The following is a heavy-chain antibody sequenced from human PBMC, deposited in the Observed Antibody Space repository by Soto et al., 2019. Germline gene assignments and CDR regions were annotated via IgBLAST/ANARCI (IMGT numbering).Heavy chain of an antibody. CDR1: GLTFGDNY. V-gene: IGHV3-53*01. D-gene: IGHD3-10*01. J-gene: IGHJ6*02. CDR2: IYYNGTT. Sequence: GSLRLSCPASGLTFGDNYMSWVRQAPGMGLEWVSAIYYNGTTYYADSVKGRFTISRDTSKNTLSLQMDSLRVEDTAVYYCVRPLSSGRNYGKDVWGQGTTVTVSS. CDR3: VRPLSSGRNYGKDV.